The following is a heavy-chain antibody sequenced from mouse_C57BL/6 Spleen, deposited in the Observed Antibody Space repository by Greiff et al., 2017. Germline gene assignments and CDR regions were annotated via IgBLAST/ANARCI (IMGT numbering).Heavy chain of an antibody. CDR3: ARAPTVVAPYFDV. Sequence: EVNVVESGGGLVKPGGSLKLSCAASGFTFSSYAMSWVRQTPEKRLEWVATISDGGSYTYYPDNVKGRFTISRDNAKNNLYLQMSHLKSEDTAMYYCARAPTVVAPYFDVWGTGTTVTVSS. CDR2: ISDGGSYT. V-gene: IGHV5-4*03. J-gene: IGHJ1*03. CDR1: GFTFSSYA. D-gene: IGHD1-1*01.